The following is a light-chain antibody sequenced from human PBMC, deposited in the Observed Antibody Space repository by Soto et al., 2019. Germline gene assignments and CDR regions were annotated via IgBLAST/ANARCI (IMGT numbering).Light chain of an antibody. J-gene: IGKJ4*01. Sequence: DLVMNQSPLSLPVTPGEPASISCRSSQSLLHSNGYNYLDWYLQKPGQSPQLLIYLGSNRASGVPDRFSGSGSGTDFTLKISRVEAEDVGVYYCMQALQTPLTFGGGTKVEIK. CDR3: MQALQTPLT. CDR1: QSLLHSNGYNY. V-gene: IGKV2-28*01. CDR2: LGS.